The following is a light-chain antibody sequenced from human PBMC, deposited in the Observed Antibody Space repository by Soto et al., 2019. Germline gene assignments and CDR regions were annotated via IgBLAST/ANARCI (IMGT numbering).Light chain of an antibody. CDR3: HVWDSDRDHPV. CDR2: YEI. V-gene: IGLV3-21*04. Sequence: SYELTQPPSVSVAPGKTASITCGGNNFGSKSVHWYQQKSGQAPVLVIYYEIDRPSGIPERFSGSNSGSTATLTISRVEAGDEADYYCHVWDSDRDHPVFGGGTKLTVL. J-gene: IGLJ2*01. CDR1: NFGSKS.